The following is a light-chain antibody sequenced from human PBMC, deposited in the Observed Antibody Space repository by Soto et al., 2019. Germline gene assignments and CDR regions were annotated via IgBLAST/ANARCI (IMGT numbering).Light chain of an antibody. CDR1: QNVYNK. Sequence: AQSPATLSLSPGDRAILSCRGSQNVYNKLAWYQQKTRQAPRLIIFDASTRATGIPDRFSGSGSGTDFTLTISRLEPEDFAVYHCQQYGSSPLITCGQGTRLEIK. V-gene: IGKV3-20*01. CDR2: DAS. J-gene: IGKJ5*01. CDR3: QQYGSSPLIT.